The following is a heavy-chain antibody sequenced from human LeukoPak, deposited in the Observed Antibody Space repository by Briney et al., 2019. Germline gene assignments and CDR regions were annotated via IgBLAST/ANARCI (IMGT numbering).Heavy chain of an antibody. J-gene: IGHJ3*02. Sequence: PSETLSLTCTVSGGSISSHYWSWIRQPPGKGLEWIGYIYYSGSTNYNPSLKSRVTISVDTSKNQFSLKLSSVTAADTAVYYCASRPYYYDSSGYYTFDIWGRGTMVTVSS. V-gene: IGHV4-59*11. D-gene: IGHD3-22*01. CDR3: ASRPYYYDSSGYYTFDI. CDR1: GGSISSHY. CDR2: IYYSGST.